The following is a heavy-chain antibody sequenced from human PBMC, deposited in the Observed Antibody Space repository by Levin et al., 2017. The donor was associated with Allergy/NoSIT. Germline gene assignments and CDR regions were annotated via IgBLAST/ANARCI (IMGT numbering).Heavy chain of an antibody. J-gene: IGHJ6*03. CDR3: AKSRKTQWLSNYYDYMDV. V-gene: IGHV3-23*01. Sequence: GGSLRLSCAASGFTFSSYAMSWVRQAPGKGLEWVSAISGSGGSTYYADSVKGRFTISRDNSKNTLYLQMNSLRAEDTAVYYCAKSRKTQWLSNYYDYMDVWGKGTTVTVSS. CDR1: GFTFSSYA. CDR2: ISGSGGST. D-gene: IGHD3-22*01.